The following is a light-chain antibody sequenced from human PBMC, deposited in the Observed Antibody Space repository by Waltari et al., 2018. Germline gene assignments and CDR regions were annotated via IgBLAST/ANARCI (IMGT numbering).Light chain of an antibody. J-gene: IGLJ1*01. CDR3: CSYTSRSTYV. Sequence: QSALTPPPSLSGSPGQSVTISCTGPSSYVAPYHPLSWYQQSPGPAPKLIIYEVISRPSGVPDRFSGSKSGNTASLTISGLQADDAADYYCCSYTSRSTYVFGTGTKVTVL. CDR1: SSYVAPYHP. V-gene: IGLV2-18*02. CDR2: EVI.